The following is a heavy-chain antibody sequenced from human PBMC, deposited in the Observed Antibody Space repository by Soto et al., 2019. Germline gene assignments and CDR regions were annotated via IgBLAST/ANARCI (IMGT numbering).Heavy chain of an antibody. J-gene: IGHJ4*02. CDR1: GFTFSNYA. V-gene: IGHV3-23*01. CDR3: AKSGGCKWLYYFDC. CDR2: FSGGDDST. D-gene: IGHD5-12*01. Sequence: GGSLRLSCAASGFTFSNYAMSWVRQAPGKGLEWVSTFSGGDDSTYYADSVKGRFTISRDNSKNTLYLQMNSLRGEDTAVYYCAKSGGCKWLYYFDCWGQGTLVTVSS.